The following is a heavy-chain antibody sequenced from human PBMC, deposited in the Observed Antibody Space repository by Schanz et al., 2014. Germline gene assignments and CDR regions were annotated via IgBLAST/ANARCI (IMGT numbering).Heavy chain of an antibody. CDR1: GGSINNFY. J-gene: IGHJ4*02. Sequence: QVQLQESGPGLVKPSETLSLTCSVSGGSINNFYWGWIRQSPGKGLEWIGYIYSSGIPTYNPSLKSRVSLTAESTKNQFSLKLTSVTAGDAAVYYCARGGYSSGWYDRDIAHFDYWGQGTLVTVSS. D-gene: IGHD6-19*01. CDR3: ARGGYSSGWYDRDIAHFDY. CDR2: IYSSGIP. V-gene: IGHV4-59*08.